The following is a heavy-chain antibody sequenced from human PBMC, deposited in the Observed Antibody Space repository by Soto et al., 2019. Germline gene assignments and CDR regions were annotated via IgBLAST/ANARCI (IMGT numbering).Heavy chain of an antibody. Sequence: QVQLVQSGAEVKKPGASVKVSCKASGYTFTSYYMHWVRQAPGQGLEWMGIINPTSGGTNYAQKFQGRVTMTRETSTRTVYMELSSLRSEDTAVYYCARGMTTVTSDAFDIWGQGTMVTVSS. CDR1: GYTFTSYY. J-gene: IGHJ3*02. CDR3: ARGMTTVTSDAFDI. V-gene: IGHV1-46*01. CDR2: INPTSGGT. D-gene: IGHD4-4*01.